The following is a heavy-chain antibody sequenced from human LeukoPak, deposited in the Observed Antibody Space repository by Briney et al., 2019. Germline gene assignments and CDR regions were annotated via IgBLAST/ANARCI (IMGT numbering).Heavy chain of an antibody. CDR3: ASLPSPYCSSTSCHNWFDP. CDR1: GFTFSSYA. J-gene: IGHJ5*02. D-gene: IGHD2-2*01. CDR2: ISYDGSNK. Sequence: GGSLRLSCAASGFTFSSYAMHWVRQAPGKGLEWVAVISYDGSNKYYADSVKGRFTISRDNSKNTLYPQMNSLRAEDTAVYYCASLPSPYCSSTSCHNWFDPWGQGTLVTVSS. V-gene: IGHV3-30*04.